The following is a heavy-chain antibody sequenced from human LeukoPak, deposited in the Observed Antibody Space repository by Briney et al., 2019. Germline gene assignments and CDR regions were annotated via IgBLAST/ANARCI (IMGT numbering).Heavy chain of an antibody. CDR1: GFTFSRKT. CDR2: ISSDSGTI. D-gene: IGHD6-19*01. CDR3: AVSSGWHGGLDY. V-gene: IGHV3-48*04. Sequence: PGGSLRLSCAASGFTFSRKTMNWVRQAPGKGLEWVSYISSDSGTIYYADSVSGRFTISRDNAKNTLCLQMNSLRAEDTAVYYCAVSSGWHGGLDYWAQENVLTVSS. J-gene: IGHJ4*02.